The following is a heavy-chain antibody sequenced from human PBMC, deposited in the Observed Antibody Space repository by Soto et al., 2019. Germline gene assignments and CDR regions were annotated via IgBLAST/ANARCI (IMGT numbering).Heavy chain of an antibody. CDR2: ISYDGSNT. J-gene: IGHJ4*02. CDR1: GFTFSTYA. V-gene: IGHV3-33*08. CDR3: ARDGGYSYGPFDY. D-gene: IGHD5-18*01. Sequence: GGSLRLSCAASGFTFSTYAMAWVRQAPGKGLEWVAVISYDGSNTYYADSVKGRFTISRDNSKNTLYLQMNSLRAEDTAVYYCARDGGYSYGPFDYWSQGTLVTVSS.